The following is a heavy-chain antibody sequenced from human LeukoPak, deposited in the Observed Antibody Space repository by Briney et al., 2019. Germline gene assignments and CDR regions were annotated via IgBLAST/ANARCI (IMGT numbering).Heavy chain of an antibody. CDR3: ARRGGYSGYDPPPSDY. D-gene: IGHD5-12*01. CDR2: INPNSGGT. Sequence: ASVKVSCKASGYTFTGYYMHWVRQAPGQGLEWMGWINPNSGGTNYAQKFQGRVTMTRDTSISTAYMELSRLRSDDTAVYHCARRGGYSGYDPPPSDYWGQGTLVTVSS. CDR1: GYTFTGYY. J-gene: IGHJ4*02. V-gene: IGHV1-2*02.